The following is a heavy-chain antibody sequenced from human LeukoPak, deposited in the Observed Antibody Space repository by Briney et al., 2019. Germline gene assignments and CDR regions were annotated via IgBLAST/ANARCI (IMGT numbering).Heavy chain of an antibody. Sequence: ASVKVSCKASGYTFTSYGISWVRQAPGQGLEWMGWISAYNGNTNYAQKLQGRVTMTTDTSTSTAYMELRSLRSDDTAVYYCARDGDGDCSSTSCFYYYYMDVWGKGTTVTVSS. CDR1: GYTFTSYG. CDR2: ISAYNGNT. J-gene: IGHJ6*03. V-gene: IGHV1-18*01. D-gene: IGHD2-2*01. CDR3: ARDGDGDCSSTSCFYYYYMDV.